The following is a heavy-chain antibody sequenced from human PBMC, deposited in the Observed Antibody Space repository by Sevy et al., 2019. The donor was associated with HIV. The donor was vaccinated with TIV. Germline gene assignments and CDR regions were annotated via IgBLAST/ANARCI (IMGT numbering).Heavy chain of an antibody. D-gene: IGHD6-13*01. CDR1: GFTFSSYS. V-gene: IGHV3-48*01. Sequence: GESLKISCAASGFTFSSYSMNWVRQAPGKGLEWVSYISSSSSTIYYADSVKGRFTISRDNAKNSLYLQMNSLRAEDTAVYYCARLSGYSSSWSYFDYWGQRTLVTVSS. J-gene: IGHJ4*02. CDR2: ISSSSSTI. CDR3: ARLSGYSSSWSYFDY.